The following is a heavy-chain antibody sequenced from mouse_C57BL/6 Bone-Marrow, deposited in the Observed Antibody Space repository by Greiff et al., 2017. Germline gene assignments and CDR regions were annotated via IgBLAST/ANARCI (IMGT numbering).Heavy chain of an antibody. J-gene: IGHJ4*01. D-gene: IGHD2-3*01. CDR2: SSSGSSTI. CDR3: ANLYDGYYNYAMDY. Sequence: EVQLVESGGGLVKPGGSLKLSCAASGFTFSDYGMHWVRQAPEKGLEWVAYSSSGSSTIYYADTVKGRFTISRDNAKNTLFLQMTSLRSEDTAMYYCANLYDGYYNYAMDYWGQGTSVTVSS. V-gene: IGHV5-17*01. CDR1: GFTFSDYG.